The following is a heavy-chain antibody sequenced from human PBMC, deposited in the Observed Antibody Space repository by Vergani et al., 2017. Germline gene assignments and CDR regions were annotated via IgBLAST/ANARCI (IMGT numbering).Heavy chain of an antibody. Sequence: EVHLLESGGGQVEAGGSLRLSCVASGFTFSNYAMSWVRQTSGKGLEWVSAISGHGDRTYYADSVKGRFTISRDNSKNTVYLRMNSLKAEDRATYYCAREERSNTSPFVGDWGQGTLVTV. J-gene: IGHJ4*02. D-gene: IGHD2/OR15-2a*01. CDR2: ISGHGDRT. V-gene: IGHV3-23*01. CDR3: AREERSNTSPFVGD. CDR1: GFTFSNYA.